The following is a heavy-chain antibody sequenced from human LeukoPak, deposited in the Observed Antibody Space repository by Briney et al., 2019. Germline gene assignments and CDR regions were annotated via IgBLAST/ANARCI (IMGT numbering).Heavy chain of an antibody. CDR2: ISGSGGST. CDR1: GFTFSSYA. V-gene: IGHV3-23*01. D-gene: IGHD3-3*01. CDR3: AKPRRDFWSGYSDYFDY. Sequence: GGSLRLSCAASGFTFSSYAMSWVRQAPGKGLEWVSAISGSGGSTYYADSVKGRFTISRDNSKNTLYLQMNSLRAEDTAIYYCAKPRRDFWSGYSDYFDYWGQGTLVTVSS. J-gene: IGHJ4*02.